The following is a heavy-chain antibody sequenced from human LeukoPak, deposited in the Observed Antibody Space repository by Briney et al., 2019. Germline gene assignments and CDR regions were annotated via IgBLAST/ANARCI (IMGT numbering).Heavy chain of an antibody. Sequence: KASETLSLTCLVSGGSISSSSYSWGWIRQPPGKGLEWIGNISYSGDTSYNPSLKSRVTISVDTSKNRFSLKLNSVTAADTALYYCARQLYSSRFDYWGQGTLVTVSS. CDR1: GGSISSSSYS. CDR2: ISYSGDT. CDR3: ARQLYSSRFDY. D-gene: IGHD6-13*01. J-gene: IGHJ4*02. V-gene: IGHV4-39*01.